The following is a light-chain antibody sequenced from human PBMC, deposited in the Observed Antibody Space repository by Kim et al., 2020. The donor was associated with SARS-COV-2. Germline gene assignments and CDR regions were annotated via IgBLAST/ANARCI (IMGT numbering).Light chain of an antibody. CDR3: QKDNSAPFT. J-gene: IGKJ4*01. Sequence: DIQMTQSPSSLSAFVGDRVTITCRASRDINNYLAWYQQRPGKVPKLLLYAASTLQSGVPSRFNGSGSGTDFTLTISSLQPEDVATYYCQKDNSAPFTFGGGTKVDIK. CDR2: AAS. V-gene: IGKV1-27*01. CDR1: RDINNY.